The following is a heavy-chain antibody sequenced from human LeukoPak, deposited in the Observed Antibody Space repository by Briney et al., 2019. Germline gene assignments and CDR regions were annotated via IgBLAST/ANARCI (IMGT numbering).Heavy chain of an antibody. CDR1: GFTFSSYA. V-gene: IGHV3-23*01. CDR2: VSGSGGKT. Sequence: GGSLRLSCAVSGFTFSSYAMSWVRQAPGKGLEWVSVVSGSGGKTYYADSVKGRFTISRDNAKNSLYLQMNSLRAEDTAVYYCARANVDYWGQGTLVTVSS. J-gene: IGHJ4*02. CDR3: ARANVDY.